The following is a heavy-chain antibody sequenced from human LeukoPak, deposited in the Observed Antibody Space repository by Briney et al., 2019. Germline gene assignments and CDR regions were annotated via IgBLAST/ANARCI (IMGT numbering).Heavy chain of an antibody. CDR1: GYTFTSYG. V-gene: IGHV1-18*01. D-gene: IGHD3-3*01. CDR3: ARELRFLEWLLPGDY. J-gene: IGHJ4*02. Sequence: ASVKVSCKASGYTFTSYGISWVRQAPGQGLEWMGWISAYNGNTNYAQKLQGRVTMTTDTSTSTAYMELRSLRSDDTAVYYCARELRFLEWLLPGDYWGQGTLVTVSS. CDR2: ISAYNGNT.